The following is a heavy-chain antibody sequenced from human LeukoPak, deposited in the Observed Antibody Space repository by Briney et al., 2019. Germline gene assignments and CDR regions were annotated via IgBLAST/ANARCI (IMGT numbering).Heavy chain of an antibody. Sequence: ASVKVSCKASGYTFTSYYMHWVRHVPGQGLEWMGIINPSSGSTSYAQKFQGRVTMTRDMSTSTVYMELSSLRSEDTAVYYCARVNVVPENCFDYWGQGTLVTVSS. CDR3: ARVNVVPENCFDY. CDR1: GYTFTSYY. D-gene: IGHD2-2*01. CDR2: INPSSGST. V-gene: IGHV1-46*01. J-gene: IGHJ4*02.